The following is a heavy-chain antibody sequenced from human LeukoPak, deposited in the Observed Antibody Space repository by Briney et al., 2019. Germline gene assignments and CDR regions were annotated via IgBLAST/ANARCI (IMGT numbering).Heavy chain of an antibody. CDR1: GTTVSSNV. D-gene: IGHD4-11*01. Sequence: QTGPSLGLCWAAAGTTVSSNVMRLRRHPPRRRVWRGSVIFSGGNTYYAQKFQERVTITRDKSKNTAYMELSSLRSEDTAVYYCARDSRVGYSNYPDLSFDYWGQGALVTVSS. J-gene: IGHJ4*02. V-gene: IGHV3-53*05. CDR2: IFSGGNT. CDR3: ARDSRVGYSNYPDLSFDY.